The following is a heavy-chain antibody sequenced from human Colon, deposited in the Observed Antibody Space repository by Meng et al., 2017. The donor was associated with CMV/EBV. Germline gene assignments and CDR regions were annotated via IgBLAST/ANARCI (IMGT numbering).Heavy chain of an antibody. CDR2: IYYSGST. V-gene: IGHV4-59*01. Sequence: SETLSLTCTVSGDSISDNYWSWIRQSPGKGLEWIGYIYYSGSTRYNPSLEGRVGISIDTPRKHFSPKMRSVTAADTATYYCAREKGDYYYGMDVWGQGTTVTVSS. J-gene: IGHJ6*02. CDR3: AREKGDYYYGMDV. D-gene: IGHD1-26*01. CDR1: GDSISDNY.